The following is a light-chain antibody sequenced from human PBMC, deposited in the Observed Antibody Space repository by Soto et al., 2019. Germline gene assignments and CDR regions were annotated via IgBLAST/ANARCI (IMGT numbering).Light chain of an antibody. V-gene: IGKV1-5*01. CDR2: DAY. CDR3: QQYNSYSPLN. CDR1: QSISSW. Sequence: DIQMTQSPSSLSASVGDRVTITCRASQSISSWLAWYQQKPGKAPKLLIFDAYSLESGVPSRFSGSRSGTEFTLTITSLQPDDYATYYCQQYNSYSPLNFGGGTK. J-gene: IGKJ4*01.